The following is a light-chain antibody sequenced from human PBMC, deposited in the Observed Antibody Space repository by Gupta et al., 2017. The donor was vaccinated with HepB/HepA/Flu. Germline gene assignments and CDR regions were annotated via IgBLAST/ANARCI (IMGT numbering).Light chain of an antibody. CDR2: YAS. V-gene: IGKV6-21*01. J-gene: IGKJ2*01. CDR3: HQSNNLPYT. CDR1: QSIGTN. Sequence: EIVLTQSPDFQSVTPKEKVTITCRASQSIGTNLHWYQQKRDQSPKLLIKYASQSLSGVPSRFSGSGSGTDFTLTINSLEAEDAATYYCHQSNNLPYTFGQGTKLESK.